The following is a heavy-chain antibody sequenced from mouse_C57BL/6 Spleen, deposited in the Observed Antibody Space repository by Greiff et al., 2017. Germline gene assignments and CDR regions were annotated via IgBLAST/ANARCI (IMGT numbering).Heavy chain of an antibody. D-gene: IGHD1-1*01. CDR3: ACHYYASSHWYFDG. V-gene: IGHV1-50*01. CDR1: GYTFTSYW. J-gene: IGHJ1*03. Sequence: QVQLQQPGAELVKPGASVKLSCKASGYTFTSYWMQWVKQRPGQGLEWIGEIDPSDSHTNYNQKFKGKATLTVDTSSSTAYMQLSSLTSEDSAVYYCACHYYASSHWYFDGWGTGTTVTVSS. CDR2: IDPSDSHT.